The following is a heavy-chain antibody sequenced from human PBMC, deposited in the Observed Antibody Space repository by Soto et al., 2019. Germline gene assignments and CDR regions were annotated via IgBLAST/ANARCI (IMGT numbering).Heavy chain of an antibody. CDR3: ARVLGYCSSTSCYGNRVNWFDP. D-gene: IGHD2-2*01. Sequence: SETLSLTCAVSGGSISSGGYSWIWIRQPPGKGLEWIGYIYHSGSTYYNPSLKSRVTISVDRSKNQFSLKLSSVTAADTAVYYCARVLGYCSSTSCYGNRVNWFDPWGQGTLVTVSS. V-gene: IGHV4-30-2*01. J-gene: IGHJ5*02. CDR2: IYHSGST. CDR1: GGSISSGGYS.